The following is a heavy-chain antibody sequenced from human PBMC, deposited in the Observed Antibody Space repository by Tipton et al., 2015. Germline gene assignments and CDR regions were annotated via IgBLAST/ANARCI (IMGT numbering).Heavy chain of an antibody. J-gene: IGHJ5*01. Sequence: VQLVQSGAEVKKPGESLKISCKGSGYSFTNSWIAWVRQMPGKGLEWMGIIYVGDSDTRYSQSFQGQVTISADKSISTAYLQWSSLKASDTAIYYCARQPLVYAINGWLDSWGQGTLVTVSS. V-gene: IGHV5-51*01. CDR3: ARQPLVYAINGWLDS. D-gene: IGHD2-8*01. CDR1: GYSFTNSW. CDR2: IYVGDSDT.